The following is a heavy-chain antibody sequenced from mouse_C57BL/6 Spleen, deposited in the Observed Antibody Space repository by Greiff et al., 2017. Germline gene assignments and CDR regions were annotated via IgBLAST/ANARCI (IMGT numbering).Heavy chain of an antibody. CDR3: AGPTTRYAMDY. V-gene: IGHV1-81*01. J-gene: IGHJ4*01. Sequence: VKLMESGAELARPGASVKLSCKASGYTFTSYGISWVKQRTGQGLEWIGEIYPRSGNTYYNEKFKGKATLTADKSSSTAYMELRSLTSEDSAVYFCAGPTTRYAMDYWGQGTSVTVSS. CDR1: GYTFTSYG. D-gene: IGHD2-12*01. CDR2: IYPRSGNT.